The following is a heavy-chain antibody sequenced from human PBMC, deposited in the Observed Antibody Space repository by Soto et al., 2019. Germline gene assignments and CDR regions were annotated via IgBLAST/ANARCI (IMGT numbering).Heavy chain of an antibody. CDR3: ARVPKGVVVAANDY. Sequence: QVQLVESGGGLVKSGGSLRLSCAASGFTFSDHFMSWIRQAPGQGLEWVSYVSRSGSSIYYADSVKGRFTISRDNAKNSLYLQMNSLRAEDTAVYYCARVPKGVVVAANDYWGQGSLVTVSS. CDR1: GFTFSDHF. CDR2: VSRSGSSI. J-gene: IGHJ4*02. V-gene: IGHV3-11*01. D-gene: IGHD2-15*01.